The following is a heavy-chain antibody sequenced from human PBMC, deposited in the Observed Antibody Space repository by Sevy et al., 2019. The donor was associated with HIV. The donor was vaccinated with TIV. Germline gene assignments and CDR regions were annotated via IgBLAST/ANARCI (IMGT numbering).Heavy chain of an antibody. V-gene: IGHV3-7*03. J-gene: IGHJ5*02. D-gene: IGHD6-13*01. CDR1: GFTFSSYW. CDR3: ARDGMRSIAAAGTGWFDP. CDR2: IKQDGSEK. Sequence: GSLRLSCAASGFTFSSYWMSWGRQAPGKGLEWVANIKQDGSEKYYVDSVKGRFTISRDNAKNSLYLQMNSLRAEDTAVYYCARDGMRSIAAAGTGWFDPWGQRTLVTVSS.